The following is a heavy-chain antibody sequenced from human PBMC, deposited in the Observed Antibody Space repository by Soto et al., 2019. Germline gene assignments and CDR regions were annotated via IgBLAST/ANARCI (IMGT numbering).Heavy chain of an antibody. CDR3: ARPNSDFSSFDP. CDR1: GGTFSSYA. D-gene: IGHD3-3*01. V-gene: IGHV1-69*01. CDR2: IIPIFGTA. Sequence: QVQLVQSGAEVKKPGSSVKVSCKASGGTFSSYAISWVRQAPGQGLEWMGGIIPIFGTANYAQKFQGRVTITADESMSTAYMEMSILRSEDTAVYYSARPNSDFSSFDPWDQGTLVTVSS. J-gene: IGHJ5*02.